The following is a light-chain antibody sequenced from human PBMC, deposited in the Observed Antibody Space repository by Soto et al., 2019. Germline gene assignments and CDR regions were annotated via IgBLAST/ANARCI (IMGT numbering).Light chain of an antibody. CDR3: AAWDHSLNGFYV. CDR2: NNN. J-gene: IGLJ1*01. V-gene: IGLV1-44*01. Sequence: QSVLTQPPSASGAPGQSVTISCSGSSSNIGSNTVYWFQQLPGTAPKRLIFNNNQRPSGVPDRFSGSKSGTSASLAMRGLQSEDEAEYYCAAWDHSLNGFYVFGTGTKV. CDR1: SSNIGSNT.